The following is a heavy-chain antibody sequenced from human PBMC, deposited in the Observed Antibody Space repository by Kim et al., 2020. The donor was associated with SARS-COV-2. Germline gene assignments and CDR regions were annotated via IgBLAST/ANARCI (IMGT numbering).Heavy chain of an antibody. V-gene: IGHV1-69*13. CDR3: ARASGIAAAGTWGYFDY. Sequence: SVKVSCKASGGTFSSYAISWVRQAPGQGLEWMGGIIPIFGTANYAQKFQGRVTITADESTSTAYMELSSLRAEDTAVYYCARASGIAAAGTWGYFDYWGQGTLVTVSS. J-gene: IGHJ4*02. CDR2: IIPIFGTA. CDR1: GGTFSSYA. D-gene: IGHD6-13*01.